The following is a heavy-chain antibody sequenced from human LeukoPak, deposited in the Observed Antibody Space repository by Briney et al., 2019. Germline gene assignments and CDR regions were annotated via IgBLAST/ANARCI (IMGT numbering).Heavy chain of an antibody. J-gene: IGHJ4*02. Sequence: ASVTVSCKASGYTFTSYAMHWVRQAPGQRLEWMGWINAGNGNTKYSQKFQGRVTITRDTSASTAYMELSSLRSEDTAVYYCARTDSSGYLLGYWGQGTLVTVSS. CDR2: INAGNGNT. CDR1: GYTFTSYA. CDR3: ARTDSSGYLLGY. V-gene: IGHV1-3*01. D-gene: IGHD3-22*01.